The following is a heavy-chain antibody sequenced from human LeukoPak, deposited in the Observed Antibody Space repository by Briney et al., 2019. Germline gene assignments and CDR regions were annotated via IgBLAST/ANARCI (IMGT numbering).Heavy chain of an antibody. J-gene: IGHJ3*02. D-gene: IGHD1-26*01. CDR2: INPNSGGT. CDR3: ARNRVGATHWDAFDI. Sequence: GASVNVSCKASGYTFTGYYMHWVRQAPGQGLEWMGWINPNSGGTNYAQKFQGRITMTRDTSISTAYMELSRLRSDDTAVYYCARNRVGATHWDAFDIWGQGTMVTASS. CDR1: GYTFTGYY. V-gene: IGHV1-2*02.